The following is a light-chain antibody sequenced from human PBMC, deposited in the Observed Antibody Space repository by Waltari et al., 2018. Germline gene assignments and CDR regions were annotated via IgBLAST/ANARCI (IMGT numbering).Light chain of an antibody. Sequence: QSVLSQSPSASATPGQRVALSCSGGNSNLRNNPVNWYYHLPGTAPKLLIYSNDQRPSGVPDRFSGSKSGTSASLAISGLQSGDEGDYYCASWDDTLGGILFGGGTRLTVL. J-gene: IGLJ3*02. V-gene: IGLV1-44*01. CDR2: SND. CDR3: ASWDDTLGGIL. CDR1: NSNLRNNP.